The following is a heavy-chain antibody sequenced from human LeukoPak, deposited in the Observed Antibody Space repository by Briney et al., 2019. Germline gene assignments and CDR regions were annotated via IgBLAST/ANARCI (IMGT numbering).Heavy chain of an antibody. CDR3: ARDDRYYDSSGLDDAFDI. J-gene: IGHJ3*02. D-gene: IGHD3-22*01. V-gene: IGHV3-48*01. Sequence: GGTLRLSCAASGFTFSSYSMNWVRQAPGKGLEWVSYISRSGTIIYYADSVKGRFTISRDNAKNSLYLQMNSLRAEDTAVYYCARDDRYYDSSGLDDAFDIWGQGTMVTVSS. CDR2: ISRSGTII. CDR1: GFTFSSYS.